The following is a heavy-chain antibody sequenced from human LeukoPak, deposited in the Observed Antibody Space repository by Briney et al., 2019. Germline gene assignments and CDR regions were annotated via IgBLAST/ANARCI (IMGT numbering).Heavy chain of an antibody. CDR2: INPNRGGT. CDR1: GYTFTGYY. D-gene: IGHD2-2*02. Sequence: ASVKVSCKASGYTFTGYYMHWVRQAPGQELEWMGRINPNRGGTNYAQKFQGRVTMTRDTSIGTAYMELSRLRSDDTAVYYCARDRRVPAAIQSGYGMDVWGQGTTVTVSS. V-gene: IGHV1-2*06. J-gene: IGHJ6*02. CDR3: ARDRRVPAAIQSGYGMDV.